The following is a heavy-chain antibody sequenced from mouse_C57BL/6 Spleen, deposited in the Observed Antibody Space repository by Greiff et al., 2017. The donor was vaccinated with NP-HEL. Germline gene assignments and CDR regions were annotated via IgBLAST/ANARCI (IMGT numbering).Heavy chain of an antibody. J-gene: IGHJ4*01. D-gene: IGHD1-1*01. CDR1: GFSFNTYA. CDR2: IRSKSNNYAT. V-gene: IGHV10-1*01. Sequence: EVMLVESGGGLVQPKGSLKLSCAASGFSFNTYAMNWVRQAPGKGLEWAARIRSKSNNYATYYADSVKDRFTISRDDSESMLYLQMNNLKTEDTAMYYCVRHAITTVVATDYYAMDYWGQGTSVTVSS. CDR3: VRHAITTVVATDYYAMDY.